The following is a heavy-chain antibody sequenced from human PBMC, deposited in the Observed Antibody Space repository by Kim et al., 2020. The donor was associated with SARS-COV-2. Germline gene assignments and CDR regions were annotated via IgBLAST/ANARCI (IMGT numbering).Heavy chain of an antibody. J-gene: IGHJ4*02. CDR2: IYDSGST. CDR3: ARSGPAIGAAESFDY. D-gene: IGHD6-13*01. CDR1: GGSLRGYY. Sequence: SETLSLTCTVSGGSLRGYYWSWIRQSPRKGLECIGYIYDSGSTSYNPSLKSRVTMSVDTSKNHFSLKLSSVTAADTAVYYCARSGPAIGAAESFDYWGQGSQVTVSS. V-gene: IGHV4-59*08.